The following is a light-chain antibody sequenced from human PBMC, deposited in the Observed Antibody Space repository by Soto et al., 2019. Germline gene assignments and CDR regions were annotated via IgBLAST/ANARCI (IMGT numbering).Light chain of an antibody. CDR2: KAS. CDR3: QQYDRYPVT. Sequence: DSQMTQSPCTLAASVGDRVTITCRASQSVSTWLAWYQQKPGKAPKLLIYKASILQSGVSSRFSGSGSGTDFTLTISSLQPDDFATYYCQQYDRYPVTFGGGTKV. J-gene: IGKJ4*01. CDR1: QSVSTW. V-gene: IGKV1-5*03.